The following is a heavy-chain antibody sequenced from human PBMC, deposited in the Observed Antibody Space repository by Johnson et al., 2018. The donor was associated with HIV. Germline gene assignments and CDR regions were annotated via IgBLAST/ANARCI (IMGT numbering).Heavy chain of an antibody. CDR3: ARERASSAFDI. V-gene: IGHV3-30-3*01. CDR1: GFTFSSYA. Sequence: QVQLVESGGGVVQPGRSLRLSCAASGFTFSSYAMHWVRQAPGKGLEWVAVISYDGSNKYYADSVKGRFTISRDNSKNTLYLQMNSLRAEDTAVYYCARERASSAFDIWGQGTMVTVSS. J-gene: IGHJ3*02. CDR2: ISYDGSNK.